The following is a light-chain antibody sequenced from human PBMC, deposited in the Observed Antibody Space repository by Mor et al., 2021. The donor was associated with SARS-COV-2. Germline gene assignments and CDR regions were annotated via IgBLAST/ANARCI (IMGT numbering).Light chain of an antibody. V-gene: IGKV6-21*01. J-gene: IGKJ5*01. Sequence: GVPSRFSGRGFGTDYTLTINSLEAEDAATYYCHQSSRFPITFGQGTRLEIK. CDR3: HQSSRFPIT.